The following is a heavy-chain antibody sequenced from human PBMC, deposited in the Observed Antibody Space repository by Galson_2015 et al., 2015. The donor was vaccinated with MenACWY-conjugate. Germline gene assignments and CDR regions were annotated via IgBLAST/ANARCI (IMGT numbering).Heavy chain of an antibody. CDR2: ISDGGGYI. V-gene: IGHV3-23*01. J-gene: IGHJ6*02. CDR3: ARSSGMDV. Sequence: SVRLSCAASGFTFSTYVMNWGRQAPGKGLGWVSSISDGGGYIYYADSVKGRLTISRDNSRNTLFLQMNSLRADDTAVYFCARSSGMDVWGQGTTVTVSS. CDR1: GFTFSTYV.